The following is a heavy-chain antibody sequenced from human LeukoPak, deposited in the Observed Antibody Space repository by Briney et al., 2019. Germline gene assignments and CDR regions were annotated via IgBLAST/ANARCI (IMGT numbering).Heavy chain of an antibody. CDR2: ISSSSSYI. Sequence: PGGSLRLSCVASGFTFSSYSMNWVRQAPGKGLEWVSSISSSSSYIYYADSVKGRFTISRDNAKNSLYLQMNSLRAEDTAVYYCARRGGYYYYYMDVWGKGTTVTISS. J-gene: IGHJ6*03. CDR1: GFTFSSYS. V-gene: IGHV3-21*01. CDR3: ARRGGYYYYYMDV. D-gene: IGHD3-16*01.